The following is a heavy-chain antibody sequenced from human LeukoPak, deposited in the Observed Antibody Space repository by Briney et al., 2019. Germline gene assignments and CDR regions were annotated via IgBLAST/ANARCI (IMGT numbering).Heavy chain of an antibody. CDR1: GFTFSSYG. D-gene: IGHD3-22*01. CDR3: ARDINWDYYDSSGYFFN. Sequence: GGSLRLSCAASGFTFSSYGMHWVRQAPGKGLERVAFIRYDGSNKYYADSVKGRFTISRDNSKNTLYLQMNSLRAEDTAVYYCARDINWDYYDSSGYFFNWGQGTLVTVSS. J-gene: IGHJ4*02. V-gene: IGHV3-30*02. CDR2: IRYDGSNK.